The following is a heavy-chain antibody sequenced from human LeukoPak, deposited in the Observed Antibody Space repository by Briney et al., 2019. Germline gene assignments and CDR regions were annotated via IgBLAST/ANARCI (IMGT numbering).Heavy chain of an antibody. D-gene: IGHD3-22*01. Sequence: ASVKVSCKASGYTFTGYYMHWVRQAPGQGLEWMGWINPNSGGTNYAQKFQGRVTMTRDTSISTAYMELSRLRSDDTAVYYCAREPYYYDSSGYYLDVWGKGTTVTVSS. CDR1: GYTFTGYY. CDR2: INPNSGGT. V-gene: IGHV1-2*02. CDR3: AREPYYYDSSGYYLDV. J-gene: IGHJ6*03.